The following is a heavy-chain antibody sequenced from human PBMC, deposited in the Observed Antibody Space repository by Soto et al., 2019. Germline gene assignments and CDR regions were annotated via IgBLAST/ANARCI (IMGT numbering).Heavy chain of an antibody. D-gene: IGHD3-10*01. CDR1: GYAFTNYG. V-gene: IGHV1-18*01. J-gene: IGHJ5*02. CDR3: ARGIGSGSYYNHYNWFDP. Sequence: QVQLVQSGGEVKKPGASVKVSCKASGYAFTNYGISWVRQAPGQGLEWMGWINVYNGNTKYAQKVQGRVTMTTDTSTSTAYMELRSLRSDATAVYYCARGIGSGSYYNHYNWFDPWGQGTLVTVSS. CDR2: INVYNGNT.